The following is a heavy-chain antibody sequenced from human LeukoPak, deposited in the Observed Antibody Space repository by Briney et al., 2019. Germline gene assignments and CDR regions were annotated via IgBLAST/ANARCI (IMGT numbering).Heavy chain of an antibody. CDR2: IIPIFGTA. V-gene: IGHV1-69*05. D-gene: IGHD3-10*01. CDR3: ASPMVRGVITI. Sequence: ASVKVSCKASGGTFSSYAISWVRQAPGQGLEWMGGIIPIFGTANYAQKFQGRVTITTDESTSTAYMELSSLRSEDTAVYYCASPMVRGVITIWGQGTLVTVSS. J-gene: IGHJ4*02. CDR1: GGTFSSYA.